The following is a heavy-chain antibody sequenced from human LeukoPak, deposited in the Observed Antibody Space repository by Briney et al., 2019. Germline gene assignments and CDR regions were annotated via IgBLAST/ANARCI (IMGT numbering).Heavy chain of an antibody. Sequence: ASVQVSCKASGYAFTSYGISWGRRAPGKGGEGRGWINAYNGNTNYAQKLQGRVTMTTDTSTSTAYMELRSLRSDDTAVYYCARGVVPAAKATYYYYMDVWGKGTTVTVSS. CDR3: ARGVVPAAKATYYYYMDV. D-gene: IGHD2-2*01. V-gene: IGHV1-18*01. CDR1: GYAFTSYG. CDR2: INAYNGNT. J-gene: IGHJ6*03.